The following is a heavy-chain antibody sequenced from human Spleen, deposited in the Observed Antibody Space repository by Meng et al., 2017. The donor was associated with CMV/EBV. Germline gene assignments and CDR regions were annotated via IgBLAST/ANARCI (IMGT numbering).Heavy chain of an antibody. Sequence: SETLSLTCAVSGGSFSGYYWSWIRQPPGGGLEWIGEINHSGSTNYNPSLKSRVTISVDASKNQFSLKLSSVTAADTAVYYCATSITTISWFDPWGQGTLVTVSS. CDR3: ATSITTISWFDP. V-gene: IGHV4-34*01. J-gene: IGHJ5*02. D-gene: IGHD5-12*01. CDR1: GGSFSGYY. CDR2: INHSGST.